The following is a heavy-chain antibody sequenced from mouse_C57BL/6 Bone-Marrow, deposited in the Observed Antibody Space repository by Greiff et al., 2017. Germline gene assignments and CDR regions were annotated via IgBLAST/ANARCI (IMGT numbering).Heavy chain of an antibody. CDR2: INPNYGTT. Sequence: EVQLQQSGPELVKPGASVKISCKASGYSFTDYNMNWVKQSNGKSLEWIGVINPNYGTTSYNQKFKGKATLTVDQSASTAYMQVNSLTSDDSAVYYCARPGSSYERYFDVWGTGTTVTVAS. CDR1: GYSFTDYN. V-gene: IGHV1-39*01. D-gene: IGHD1-1*01. J-gene: IGHJ1*03. CDR3: ARPGSSYERYFDV.